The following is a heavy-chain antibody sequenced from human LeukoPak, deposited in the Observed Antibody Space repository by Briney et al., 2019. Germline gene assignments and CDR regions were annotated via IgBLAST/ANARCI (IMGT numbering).Heavy chain of an antibody. J-gene: IGHJ4*02. CDR2: ITNSGNAM. CDR3: ARGHYGLDY. V-gene: IGHV3-11*01. D-gene: IGHD4-17*01. CDR1: GFTFSDYY. Sequence: GGSLRLSCAAPGFTFSDYYMSWIRQAPGKGLEWVSYITNSGNAMYYADSVKGRFTISRDNAKYSLYLQMNSLRAEDTAIYYCARGHYGLDYWGQGTLVTVSS.